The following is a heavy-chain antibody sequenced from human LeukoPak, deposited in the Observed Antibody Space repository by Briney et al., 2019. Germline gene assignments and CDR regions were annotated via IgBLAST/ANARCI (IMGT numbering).Heavy chain of an antibody. J-gene: IGHJ4*02. Sequence: GGSLRLLCGASGFPFRNARMSWVPQASGKGLEWVGRIKSKTDGGTTDYAAPVKGRFTISRDDSKNTLYLQMNSLKTEDTAVYYCTTAPGGYWGQGTLVTVSS. CDR1: GFPFRNAR. CDR3: TTAPGGY. D-gene: IGHD1-26*01. V-gene: IGHV3-15*01. CDR2: IKSKTDGGTT.